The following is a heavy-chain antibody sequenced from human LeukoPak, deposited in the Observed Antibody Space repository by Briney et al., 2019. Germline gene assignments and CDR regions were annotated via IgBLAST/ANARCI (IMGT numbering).Heavy chain of an antibody. CDR3: ARDVNYDSSGYYHDAFDI. V-gene: IGHV4-38-2*02. CDR2: IYHSGST. Sequence: PSETLSLTCTVSGYSISSGYYWGWIRQPPGKGLEWIGSIYHSGSTYYNPSLKSRVTISVDTSKNQFSLKLSSVTAADTAVYYCARDVNYDSSGYYHDAFDIWGQGTMVTVSS. J-gene: IGHJ3*02. D-gene: IGHD3-22*01. CDR1: GYSISSGYY.